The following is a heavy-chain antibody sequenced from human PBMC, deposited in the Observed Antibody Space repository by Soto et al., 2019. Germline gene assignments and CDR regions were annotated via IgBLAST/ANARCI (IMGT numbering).Heavy chain of an antibody. Sequence: PSETLSLTCTVSGGSISSYYWSWIRQPPGKGLEWIGYIYYSGSTNYNPSLKSRVTISVDTSKNQFSLKLSSVTAADTAVYYCAKSSLSDWFDPWGQGTLVTVSS. J-gene: IGHJ5*02. CDR2: IYYSGST. D-gene: IGHD2-15*01. CDR1: GGSISSYY. CDR3: AKSSLSDWFDP. V-gene: IGHV4-59*01.